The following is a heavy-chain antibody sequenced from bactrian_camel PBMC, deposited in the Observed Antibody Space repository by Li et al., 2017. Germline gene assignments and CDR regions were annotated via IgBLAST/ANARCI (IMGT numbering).Heavy chain of an antibody. J-gene: IGHJ4*01. CDR3: AADRLKCLGATWDGPVWNY. CDR1: GWTYI. V-gene: IGHV3S53*01. CDR2: INFDLNPGA. D-gene: IGHD4*01. Sequence: HVQLVESGGGSVQAGGSLRLSCAVSGWTYIMAWFRQAPGKEREGVASINFDLNPGADYAESVKGRFTISQDKAKNTVYLQMNNLNTDDTASYYCAADRLKCLGATWDGPVWNYWGQGT.